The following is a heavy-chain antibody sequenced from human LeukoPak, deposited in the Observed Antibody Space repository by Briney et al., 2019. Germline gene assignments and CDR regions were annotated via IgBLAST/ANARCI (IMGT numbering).Heavy chain of an antibody. CDR1: GFTFSSYA. D-gene: IGHD4-23*01. CDR2: ISYDGSNK. CDR3: AKDLPSSMLTTVVTRGLDY. J-gene: IGHJ4*02. Sequence: GGSLRLSSAASGFTFSSYAMHWVRQAPGKGLEWVALISYDGSNKYYADSVKGRFTFSRDNSKNTLYLQMNSLRAEDTAVYYCAKDLPSSMLTTVVTRGLDYWGQGTLVTVSS. V-gene: IGHV3-30-3*01.